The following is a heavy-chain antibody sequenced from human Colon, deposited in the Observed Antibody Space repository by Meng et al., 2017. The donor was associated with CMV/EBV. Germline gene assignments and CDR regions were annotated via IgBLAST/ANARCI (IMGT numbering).Heavy chain of an antibody. CDR2: MNPNSGST. J-gene: IGHJ6*01. Sequence: ASVKVSCQASGYTFSSHEVNWVRQAPGQGLEWMGWMNPNSGSTQYAQKFQGRVTMTRDTSISTAYMELSSLTSDDTAVYYCARDGQQVVFGGPGRGSRVADLDVWGQGTAVTVSS. CDR3: ARDGQQVVFGGPGRGSRVADLDV. V-gene: IGHV1-8*01. D-gene: IGHD6-13*01. CDR1: GYTFSSHE.